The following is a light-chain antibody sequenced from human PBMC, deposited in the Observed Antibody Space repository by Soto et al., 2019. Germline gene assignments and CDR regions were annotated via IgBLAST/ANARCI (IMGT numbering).Light chain of an antibody. Sequence: QSALTQPASVSGSPGQSITISCTGTSRDVGGYNYVSWHQRHPGKAPKVIITEVSNRPSGVSNRFSGSKSGNTASLTISGLQAEDEADYYCSSYVNYNTFVIFGGGTKLTVL. CDR3: SSYVNYNTFVI. J-gene: IGLJ2*01. CDR2: EVS. V-gene: IGLV2-14*01. CDR1: SRDVGGYNY.